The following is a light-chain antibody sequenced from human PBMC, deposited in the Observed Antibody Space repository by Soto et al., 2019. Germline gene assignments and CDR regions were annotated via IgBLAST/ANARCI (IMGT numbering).Light chain of an antibody. V-gene: IGLV1-47*01. J-gene: IGLJ2*01. CDR1: YSNVGVNH. CDR3: VTWDDSLRAAV. CDR2: KND. Sequence: QPVLTQPPSASGTPGHWVTISCSGGYSNVGVNHVYWYRQLPGAAPSLLIYKNDQRPSGVPARFSGSKSGSSASLAISGLRSEDEADYYCVTWDDSLRAAVFGGGTKLTVL.